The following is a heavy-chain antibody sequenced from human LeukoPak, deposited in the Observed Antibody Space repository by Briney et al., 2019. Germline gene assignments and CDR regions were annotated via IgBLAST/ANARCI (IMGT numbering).Heavy chain of an antibody. Sequence: GESLKISCKGSGYSFTSYWIGLVRQMPGKGLEWMGIIYPGDSDTRYSPSFQGQVTISADKSISTAYLQWSSLKASDTAMYYCASGRGYCSGGSCYPNGFDYWGQGTLVTVSS. CDR3: ASGRGYCSGGSCYPNGFDY. J-gene: IGHJ4*02. V-gene: IGHV5-51*01. CDR2: IYPGDSDT. D-gene: IGHD2-15*01. CDR1: GYSFTSYW.